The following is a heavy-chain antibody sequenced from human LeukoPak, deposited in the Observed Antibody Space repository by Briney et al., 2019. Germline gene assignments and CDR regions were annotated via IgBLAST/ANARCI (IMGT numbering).Heavy chain of an antibody. J-gene: IGHJ6*03. CDR3: ARSTPNDYYYYYMDV. CDR2: ISAYNGNT. Sequence: ASVKVSCKASGGTFRSYAISWVRQAPGQGLEWMGWISAYNGNTNYAQKLQGRVTMTTDTSSTTAYMELRSLRSDDTAVYYCARSTPNDYYYYYMDVWGKGTTVTISS. CDR1: GGTFRSYA. V-gene: IGHV1-18*01.